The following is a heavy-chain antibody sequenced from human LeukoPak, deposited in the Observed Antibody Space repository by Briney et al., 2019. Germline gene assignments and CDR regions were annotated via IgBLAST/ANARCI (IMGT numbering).Heavy chain of an antibody. J-gene: IGHJ4*02. CDR2: ISAYNGNT. CDR1: GYTFSSYI. Sequence: ASVKVSCKASGYTFSSYIISWVRQAPGQGVEWRGWISAYNGNTNYAQKFQGRVTMTRDTSISTAYMELSRLRSDDTAVYYCARGTYYYDSSGLNDYWGQGTLVTVSS. D-gene: IGHD3-22*01. CDR3: ARGTYYYDSSGLNDY. V-gene: IGHV1-18*01.